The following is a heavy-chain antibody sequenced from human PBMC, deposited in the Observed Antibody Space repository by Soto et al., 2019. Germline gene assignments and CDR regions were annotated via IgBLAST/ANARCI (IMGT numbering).Heavy chain of an antibody. Sequence: GGSLRLSCAASGFTFSGSAMHWVRQASGKGLERVGRIRSKANSYATAYAASVKGRFTISRDDSKNTAYLQMNSLKTEDTAVYYCTRRGDFWSLFDYWGQGTLVTVSS. J-gene: IGHJ4*02. CDR2: IRSKANSYAT. D-gene: IGHD3-3*01. CDR1: GFTFSGSA. CDR3: TRRGDFWSLFDY. V-gene: IGHV3-73*01.